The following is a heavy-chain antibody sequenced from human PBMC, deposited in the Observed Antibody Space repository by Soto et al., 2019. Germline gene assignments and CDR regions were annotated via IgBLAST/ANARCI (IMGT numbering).Heavy chain of an antibody. CDR1: GYTFTNND. D-gene: IGHD4-17*01. V-gene: IGHV1-8*01. CDR2: MNPGSGDT. CDR3: ARHHGPTASENWFDP. J-gene: IGHJ5*02. Sequence: ASVKVSCKASGYTFTNNDVSWVRQATGQGLEWMGWMNPGSGDTGYAQKFQGRVTMTTDTSITTAYLEVRSLRSDDTAVYYCARHHGPTASENWFDPWGQGTLVTVSS.